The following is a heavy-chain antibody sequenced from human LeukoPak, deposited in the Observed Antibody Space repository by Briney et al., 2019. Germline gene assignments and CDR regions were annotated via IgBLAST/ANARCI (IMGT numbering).Heavy chain of an antibody. CDR1: GYTFTSYY. Sequence: ASVKVSCKACGYTFTSYYMHWVRQAPGQGLEWMGIINPSGGSTSYAQKFQGRVTMTRDTSTSTVYMELSSLRSEDTAVYYCARDRAYYDSSGYYDYWGQGTLVTVSS. CDR3: ARDRAYYDSSGYYDY. D-gene: IGHD3-22*01. J-gene: IGHJ4*02. V-gene: IGHV1-46*03. CDR2: INPSGGST.